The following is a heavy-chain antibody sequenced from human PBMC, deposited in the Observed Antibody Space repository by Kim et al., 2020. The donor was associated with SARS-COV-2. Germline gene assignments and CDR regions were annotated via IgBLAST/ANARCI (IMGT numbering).Heavy chain of an antibody. CDR2: ISWNSGSI. V-gene: IGHV3-9*01. D-gene: IGHD7-27*01. J-gene: IGHJ3*02. CDR3: AKGRAGDRYGDAFDI. CDR1: GFTFDDYA. Sequence: GGSLRLSCAASGFTFDDYAMHWVRQAPGKGLEWVSGISWNSGSIGYADSVKGRFTISRDNAKNPLYLQMNSLRAEDTALYYCAKGRAGDRYGDAFDIWGQGTMVTVSS.